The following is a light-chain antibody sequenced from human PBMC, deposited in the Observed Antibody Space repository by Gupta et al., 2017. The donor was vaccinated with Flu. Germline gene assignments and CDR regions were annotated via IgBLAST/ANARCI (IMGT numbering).Light chain of an antibody. CDR2: SNN. CDR1: STNIGSNI. Sequence: RVTISCSGSSTNIGSNIVNWYQQLTGTAPKLLIYSNNERPSGVPDRFSGSKSGTSASLAISGLQSEDEADYYCAAWDDSLSGWVFGGGTKLTVL. V-gene: IGLV1-44*01. J-gene: IGLJ3*02. CDR3: AAWDDSLSGWV.